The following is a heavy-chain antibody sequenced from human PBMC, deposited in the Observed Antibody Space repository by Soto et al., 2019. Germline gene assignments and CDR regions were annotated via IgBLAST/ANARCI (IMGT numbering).Heavy chain of an antibody. J-gene: IGHJ4*02. CDR2: IFYSGDT. D-gene: IGHD1-7*01. Sequence: VQLQGSGPGLVKPSQTLSLTCTVSGASVNTGDYYWSYIRQSPGKGLEWLGYIFYSGDTYYNPSLKSRATISLNTSRNQISRTLTSVTDADTAVYFCVGTGITDDFWGQGTLVTVSS. V-gene: IGHV4-30-4*01. CDR1: GASVNTGDYY. CDR3: VGTGITDDF.